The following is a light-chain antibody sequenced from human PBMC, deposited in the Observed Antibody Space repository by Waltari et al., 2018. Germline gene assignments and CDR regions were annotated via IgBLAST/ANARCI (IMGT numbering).Light chain of an antibody. J-gene: IGLJ2*01. CDR2: YDR. CDR1: NIGSNS. CDR3: LVWHSTTDHHGV. Sequence: SYVVTQSPSVSVAPGETARITCGGDNIGSNSVHWYQQRPGQAPVLVISYDRDRPSGSPERFSGSNSGNTATLTISWVEADDEADYYCLVWHSTTDHHGVFGGGTKLTVL. V-gene: IGLV3-21*04.